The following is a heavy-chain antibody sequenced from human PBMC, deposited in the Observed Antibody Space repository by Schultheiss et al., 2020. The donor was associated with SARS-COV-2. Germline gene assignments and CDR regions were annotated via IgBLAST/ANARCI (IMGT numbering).Heavy chain of an antibody. CDR1: GFTFSSYW. Sequence: GSLRLSCAASGFTFSSYWMSWVRQPPGKGLEWIGYIYYSGTTNYNPSLKSRVTISVDTSKDQFSLRLTSVTAADTAVYYCVRGARYNWNDAGWFDPWGQGTLVTVSS. V-gene: IGHV4-59*01. J-gene: IGHJ5*02. CDR2: IYYSGTT. CDR3: VRGARYNWNDAGWFDP. D-gene: IGHD1-20*01.